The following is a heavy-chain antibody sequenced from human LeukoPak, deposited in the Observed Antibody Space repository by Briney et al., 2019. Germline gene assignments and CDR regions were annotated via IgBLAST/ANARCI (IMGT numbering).Heavy chain of an antibody. CDR3: ARIGKIRYCDWLLYGRDRYFDL. V-gene: IGHV4-38-2*01. D-gene: IGHD3-9*01. J-gene: IGHJ2*01. Sequence: SETLSLTCAVSGYSISSGYYWGWIRQPPGKGLEWIGSIYHSGSTYYNPSLKSRVTISVDTSKNQFSLKLSSVTAADTAVYYCARIGKIRYCDWLLYGRDRYFDLWGRGTLVTVSS. CDR2: IYHSGST. CDR1: GYSISSGYY.